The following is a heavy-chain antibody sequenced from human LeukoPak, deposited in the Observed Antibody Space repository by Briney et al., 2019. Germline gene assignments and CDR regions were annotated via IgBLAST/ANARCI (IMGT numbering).Heavy chain of an antibody. CDR2: IIPIFGTA. CDR3: ARPHVEMATVDAFDI. CDR1: GGTFSSYA. Sequence: SVKVSCKASGGTFSSYAISWVRQAPGQGLEWMGGIIPIFGTANYAQKFQGRVTITADESTSTAYMELSSLRSEDTAVYYCARPHVEMATVDAFDIWGQGTMVTVSS. J-gene: IGHJ3*02. V-gene: IGHV1-69*13. D-gene: IGHD5-24*01.